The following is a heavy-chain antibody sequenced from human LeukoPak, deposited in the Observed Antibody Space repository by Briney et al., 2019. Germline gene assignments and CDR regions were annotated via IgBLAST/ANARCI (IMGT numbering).Heavy chain of an antibody. CDR1: GFTFSSYG. V-gene: IGHV3-30*18. CDR3: AKQHRRGGYEVNWFDP. Sequence: PGRSLRLSCAASGFTFSSYGMHWVRQAPGKGLEWVAVISYDGSNKYYADSVKGRFTISRDNSKNTLYLQMNSLRAEDTAVYYCAKQHRRGGYEVNWFDPWGQGTLVTVSS. J-gene: IGHJ5*02. D-gene: IGHD5-12*01. CDR2: ISYDGSNK.